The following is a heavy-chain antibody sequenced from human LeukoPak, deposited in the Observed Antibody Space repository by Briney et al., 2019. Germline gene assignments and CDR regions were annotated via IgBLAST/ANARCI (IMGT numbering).Heavy chain of an antibody. D-gene: IGHD3-3*01. Sequence: GGSQRLSCVASGFTFSSFGMHWVRQAPGKGLEWVALIWYDGSNTYYADSVKGRFTISRDDSKNTVYLQMNSLRAEDTALYHCARGFLDFDSWGQGTLVIVSS. J-gene: IGHJ4*02. V-gene: IGHV3-33*01. CDR1: GFTFSSFG. CDR2: IWYDGSNT. CDR3: ARGFLDFDS.